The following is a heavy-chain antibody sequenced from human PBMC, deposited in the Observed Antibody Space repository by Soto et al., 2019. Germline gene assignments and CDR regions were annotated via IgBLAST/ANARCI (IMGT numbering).Heavy chain of an antibody. Sequence: PSETLSVTCTVSGGSISSSSYFWAWIRRPPGKGLEWIGSIDFRGTTYTNPSLESRVTISVDTSKNHFSLKLDSVTAADTALYYCSRRDPEGSDHWGRGTLVYGSS. V-gene: IGHV4-39*02. CDR2: IDFRGTT. J-gene: IGHJ5*02. CDR1: GGSISSSSYF. CDR3: SRRDPEGSDH.